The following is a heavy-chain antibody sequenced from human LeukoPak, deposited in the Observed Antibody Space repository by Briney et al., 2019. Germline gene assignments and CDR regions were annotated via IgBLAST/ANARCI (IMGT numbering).Heavy chain of an antibody. CDR1: GGSISSTNFY. D-gene: IGHD3-22*01. CDR3: AAEYYYPGSGYYGAFHI. J-gene: IGHJ3*02. Sequence: PSETLSLTCTVSGGSISSTNFYWGWIRQPPGKGLGWIASIYYSGSTYYNPSLKSRVTISVDTSKNQFSLNLSSVTAADTAAYYCAAEYYYPGSGYYGAFHIWGQGTMVAVSS. V-gene: IGHV4-39*01. CDR2: IYYSGST.